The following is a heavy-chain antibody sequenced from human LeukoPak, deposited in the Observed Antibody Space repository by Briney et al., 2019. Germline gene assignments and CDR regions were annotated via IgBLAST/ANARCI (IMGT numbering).Heavy chain of an antibody. V-gene: IGHV3-48*04. CDR2: ISSSSSNI. D-gene: IGHD3-10*01. Sequence: PGGSLRLSCAASGFTFSSYSMNWVRQAPGKGLDGVSYISSSSSNIYYADSVKGRFTISRENAKNSLYLQMNRLRAEDTAVYYCARRSEVRGFDIWGQGTMVTVSS. CDR3: ARRSEVRGFDI. J-gene: IGHJ3*02. CDR1: GFTFSSYS.